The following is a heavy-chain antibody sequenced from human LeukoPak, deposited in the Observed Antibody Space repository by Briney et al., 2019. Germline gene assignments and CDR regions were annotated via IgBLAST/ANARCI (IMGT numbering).Heavy chain of an antibody. V-gene: IGHV3-33*01. CDR3: ARGYCSGGSCYPGYFDY. CDR1: GFTFSTYG. D-gene: IGHD2-15*01. CDR2: IWYDGSNK. J-gene: IGHJ4*02. Sequence: GRSLRLSCAASGFTFSTYGMHWVRQVPGKGLEWVALIWYDGSNKYYADSVKGRFIISRDNSKDTLYLQMNSLRAEDTAVYYCARGYCSGGSCYPGYFDYWGQGTLVTVSS.